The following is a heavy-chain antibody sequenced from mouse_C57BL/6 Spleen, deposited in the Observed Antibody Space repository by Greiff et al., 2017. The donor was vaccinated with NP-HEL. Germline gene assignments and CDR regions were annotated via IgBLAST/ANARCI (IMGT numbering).Heavy chain of an antibody. V-gene: IGHV1-5*01. J-gene: IGHJ4*01. CDR3: TRRGYYDYDDYAMDY. D-gene: IGHD2-4*01. CDR1: GYTFTSYW. CDR2: IYPGNSDT. Sequence: EVQLQQSGTVLARPGASVKMSCKTSGYTFTSYWMHWVKQRPGQGLEWIGAIYPGNSDTSYNQKFKGKAKLTAVTSASTAYMELSSLTNEDSAVYYCTRRGYYDYDDYAMDYWGQGTSVTVSS.